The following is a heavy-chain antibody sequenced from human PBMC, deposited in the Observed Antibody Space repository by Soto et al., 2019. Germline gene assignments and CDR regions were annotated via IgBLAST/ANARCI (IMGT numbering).Heavy chain of an antibody. Sequence: GASVKVSCKASGGTFSSYAISWVRQAPGQGLEWMGGIIPIFGTANYAQKFQGRVTITADKSTSTAYMELSSLRSEDTAVYYCARDFRNMRAYCGGDCYSDLDVWGQGTTVTVSS. CDR1: GGTFSSYA. J-gene: IGHJ6*02. D-gene: IGHD2-21*02. CDR3: ARDFRNMRAYCGGDCYSDLDV. V-gene: IGHV1-69*06. CDR2: IIPIFGTA.